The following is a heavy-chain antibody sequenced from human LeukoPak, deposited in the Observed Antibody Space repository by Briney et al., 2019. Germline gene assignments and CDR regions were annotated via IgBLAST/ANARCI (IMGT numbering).Heavy chain of an antibody. Sequence: PSETLSLTCTVSGGSISSSSYYWGWIRQPPGKGLEWVGSIYHSGSTYYNPSLKSRVTISVDTSKNQFSLKLSSVTAADTAVYYCARAAGSGDILTGQKIYYFDYWGQGTLVTVSS. V-gene: IGHV4-39*07. CDR1: GGSISSSSYY. J-gene: IGHJ4*02. CDR3: ARAAGSGDILTGQKIYYFDY. CDR2: IYHSGST. D-gene: IGHD3-9*01.